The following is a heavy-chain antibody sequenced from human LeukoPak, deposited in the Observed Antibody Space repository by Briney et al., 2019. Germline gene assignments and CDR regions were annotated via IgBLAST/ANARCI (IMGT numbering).Heavy chain of an antibody. Sequence: PSETLSLTCTDSGGSISSYYWSWIRQPPGKGLEWIGYIYYSGSTNYNPSLKSRVTISVDTSKNQFSLKLSSVTAADTAVYYCAREGCSGGSCYRGRIFDYWGQGTLVTVSS. CDR3: AREGCSGGSCYRGRIFDY. CDR2: IYYSGST. CDR1: GGSISSYY. V-gene: IGHV4-59*01. D-gene: IGHD2-15*01. J-gene: IGHJ4*02.